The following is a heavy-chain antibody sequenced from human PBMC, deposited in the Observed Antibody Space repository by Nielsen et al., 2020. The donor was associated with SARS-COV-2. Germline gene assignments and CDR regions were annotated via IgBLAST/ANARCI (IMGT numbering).Heavy chain of an antibody. V-gene: IGHV3-33*01. CDR1: GFTFSSYG. CDR2: IWYDGSNK. CDR3: ARDHYGSGSDDAFDI. D-gene: IGHD3-10*01. J-gene: IGHJ3*02. Sequence: GGSLRLSCAASGFTFSSYGMHWVRQAPGKGLEWVAVIWYDGSNKYCADSVKGRFTISRDNSKNTLYLQMNSLRAEDTAVYYCARDHYGSGSDDAFDIWGQGTMVTVSS.